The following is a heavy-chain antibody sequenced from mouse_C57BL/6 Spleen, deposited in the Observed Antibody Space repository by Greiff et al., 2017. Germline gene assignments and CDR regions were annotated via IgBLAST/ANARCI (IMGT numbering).Heavy chain of an antibody. CDR3: TRDRDPYYSNFPWFAY. D-gene: IGHD2-5*01. CDR2: ISSGGDYI. J-gene: IGHJ3*01. CDR1: GFTFSSYA. Sequence: EVKLVESGEGLVKPGGSLKLSCAASGFTFSSYAMSWVRQTPEKRLEWVAYISSGGDYIYYADTVKGRFTISRDNARNTLYLQMSSLKSEDTAMYYCTRDRDPYYSNFPWFAYWGQGTLVTVSA. V-gene: IGHV5-9-1*02.